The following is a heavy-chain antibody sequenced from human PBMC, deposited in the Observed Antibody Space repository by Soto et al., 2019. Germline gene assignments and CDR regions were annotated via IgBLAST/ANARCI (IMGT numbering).Heavy chain of an antibody. CDR3: ARAARKAARYCSGGSCYSPPFLYYGMDV. Sequence: QVQLVESGGGVVQPGRSLRLSCAASGFTFSSYAMHWVRQAPGKGLEWVAGISYDGSNKCYADSVKGRFTISRDNAKNTLYLQMNSLSAEDTAVYYCARAARKAARYCSGGSCYSPPFLYYGMDVWGQGTTVTVSS. CDR2: ISYDGSNK. D-gene: IGHD2-15*01. CDR1: GFTFSSYA. V-gene: IGHV3-30-3*01. J-gene: IGHJ6*02.